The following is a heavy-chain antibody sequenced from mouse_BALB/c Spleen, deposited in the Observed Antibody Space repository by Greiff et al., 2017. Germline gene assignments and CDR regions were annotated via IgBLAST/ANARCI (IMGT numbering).Heavy chain of an antibody. CDR1: GFTFSSYY. V-gene: IGHV5-6-2*01. CDR2: INSNGGST. D-gene: IGHD4-1*01. CDR3: ARQEGSGVYFDY. Sequence: DVMLVESGGGLVKLGGSLKLSCAASGFTFSSYYMSWVRQTPEKRLELVAAINSNGGSTYYPDTVKGRFTISRDNAKNTLYLQMSSLKSEDTALYYCARQEGSGVYFDYWGQGTTLTVSS. J-gene: IGHJ2*01.